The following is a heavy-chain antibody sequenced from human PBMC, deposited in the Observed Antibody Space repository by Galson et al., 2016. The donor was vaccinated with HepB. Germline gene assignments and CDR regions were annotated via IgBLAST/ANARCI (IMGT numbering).Heavy chain of an antibody. V-gene: IGHV1-24*01. CDR1: GYALSELS. J-gene: IGHJ4*02. Sequence: SVKVSCKVSGYALSELSMHWVRQAPGKGLEWMGGLDPEDGKMIYAHKFQGRLTLTEDTSTDTAYMELSSLRSEDTAIYSCARLDSGLTLDDWGQGTLVTVSS. CDR3: ARLDSGLTLDD. CDR2: LDPEDGKM. D-gene: IGHD1-26*01.